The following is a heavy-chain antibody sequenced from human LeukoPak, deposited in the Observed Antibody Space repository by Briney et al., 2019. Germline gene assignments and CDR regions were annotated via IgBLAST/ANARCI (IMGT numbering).Heavy chain of an antibody. CDR1: GGSFSNYY. Sequence: KPSETLSLTCAVYGGSFSNYYWSWIRQPPGKGLEWIGEINDSGRINYNPSLMCRVTVSVDTSKNQFSLRLTSVTATDTAVYYCARRWNYGRNYYIDVWGNGATVSVSS. CDR3: ARRWNYGRNYYIDV. D-gene: IGHD1-7*01. J-gene: IGHJ6*03. CDR2: INDSGRI. V-gene: IGHV4-34*01.